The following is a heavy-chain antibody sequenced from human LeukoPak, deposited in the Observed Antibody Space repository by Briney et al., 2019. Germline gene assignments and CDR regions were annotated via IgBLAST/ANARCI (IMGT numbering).Heavy chain of an antibody. CDR1: GFTFSSYA. J-gene: IGHJ4*02. V-gene: IGHV3-23*01. D-gene: IGHD2-21*02. Sequence: GGSLRLSCAASGFTFSSYAMSWVRQAPGKGLEWVSSISGSGGSTYYADSVKGRFTISRDNSKNTLYLQMNSLRAEDTAVYYCAKDLRVTEAGLFDYWGQGTLVTVSS. CDR2: ISGSGGST. CDR3: AKDLRVTEAGLFDY.